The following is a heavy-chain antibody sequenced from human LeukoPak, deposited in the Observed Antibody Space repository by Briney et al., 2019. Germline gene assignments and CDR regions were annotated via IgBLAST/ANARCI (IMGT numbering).Heavy chain of an antibody. Sequence: SETLSLTCAVSGGSFSGYYWTWIRQPPGKGLEWIGEINHSGSANYSPSLSSRVTISLDMSEDQFSLKLTSVTAADTAVYYCARGQGTVTTHWGQGTLVTVSS. V-gene: IGHV4-34*01. CDR3: ARGQGTVTTH. J-gene: IGHJ4*02. D-gene: IGHD4-17*01. CDR2: INHSGSA. CDR1: GGSFSGYY.